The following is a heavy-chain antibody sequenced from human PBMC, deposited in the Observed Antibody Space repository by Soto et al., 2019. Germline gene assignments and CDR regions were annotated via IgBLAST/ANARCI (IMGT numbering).Heavy chain of an antibody. CDR1: GGSFSGYY. V-gene: IGHV4-34*01. Sequence: QVQLQQWGAGLLKPSETLSLTCAVYGGSFSGYYWSWIRQPPGQGLEWIGEINHGGSNNYYPSPKSRVTISVDTSKNQFSLKLSSVTAADTAVYYCASRGPAGFHVDSWGQGTLVTVSS. CDR2: INHGGSN. J-gene: IGHJ4*02. CDR3: ASRGPAGFHVDS. D-gene: IGHD2-2*01.